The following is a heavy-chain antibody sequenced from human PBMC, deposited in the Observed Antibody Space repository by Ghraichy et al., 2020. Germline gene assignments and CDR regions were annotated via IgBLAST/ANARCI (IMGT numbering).Heavy chain of an antibody. D-gene: IGHD2-2*01. V-gene: IGHV3-53*01. Sequence: GGSLRLSCAASGFTVSSNYISWVRQAPGKGLEWVSVIYSGGSTYYADSVKGRFTISRDNSKNTLYLQMNSLRAEDTAVYYCARVPFFDIVVVPAAMGGMDVWGQGTTVTVSS. CDR2: IYSGGST. CDR1: GFTVSSNY. J-gene: IGHJ6*02. CDR3: ARVPFFDIVVVPAAMGGMDV.